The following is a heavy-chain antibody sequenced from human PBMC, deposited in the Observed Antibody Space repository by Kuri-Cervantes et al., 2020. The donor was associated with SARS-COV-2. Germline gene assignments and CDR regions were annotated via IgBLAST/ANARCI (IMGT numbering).Heavy chain of an antibody. V-gene: IGHV3-30*18. CDR1: GFTFSSYG. CDR2: ISYDGSNK. D-gene: IGHD5-18*01. J-gene: IGHJ4*02. Sequence: GGSLRLSCAASGFTFSSYGMHWVRQAPGKGLEWVVVISYDGSNKYYADSVKGRFTISRDNSKNTLYLQMNSLRAEDTAVYYCAKEYSYGLLTLDYWGQGTLVTVSS. CDR3: AKEYSYGLLTLDY.